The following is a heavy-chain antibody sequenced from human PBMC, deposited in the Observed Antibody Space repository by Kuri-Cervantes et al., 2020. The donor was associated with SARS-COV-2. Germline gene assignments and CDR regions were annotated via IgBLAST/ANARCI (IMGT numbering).Heavy chain of an antibody. CDR2: IYYSATT. V-gene: IGHV4-59*01. CDR3: ARAGYYYDSSGFDAFDI. D-gene: IGHD3-22*01. CDR1: GGSFSGYY. Sequence: GSLRLSCAVYGGSFSGYYWNWIRQSPGKGLEWIGYIYYSATTNYNPSLKSRVTISLDTSKNQFSLKLSSVTAADTAVYYCARAGYYYDSSGFDAFDIWGQGTMVTVSS. J-gene: IGHJ3*02.